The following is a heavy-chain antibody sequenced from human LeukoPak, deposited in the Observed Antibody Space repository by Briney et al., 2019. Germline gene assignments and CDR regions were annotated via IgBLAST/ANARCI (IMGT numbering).Heavy chain of an antibody. Sequence: GGSLRLSCAASGFTFSSYAMSWVRQAPGKGLEWVSVISGSGGRTYYADSVKGRFTISRDNSKNTVYLQMDSLRFEDAAVYYCAQDLAYIRFDHWGQGTLVTVSS. J-gene: IGHJ4*02. CDR1: GFTFSSYA. D-gene: IGHD1-1*01. V-gene: IGHV3-23*01. CDR3: AQDLAYIRFDH. CDR2: ISGSGGRT.